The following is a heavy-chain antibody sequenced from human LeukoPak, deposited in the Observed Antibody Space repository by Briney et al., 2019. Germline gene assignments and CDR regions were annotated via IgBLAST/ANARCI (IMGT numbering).Heavy chain of an antibody. CDR1: GFTFSNYG. CDR2: TRYDGSNR. D-gene: IGHD3-22*01. V-gene: IGHV3-30*02. Sequence: GGSLRLSCAASGFTFSNYGMHWVRQAPGKGLEWVAFTRYDGSNRYYEDSVKGRFTISRVNFKNTLYLQMNSLRADDTAIYYCAKRMSYYDSSPADYWGQGTLVTVSS. J-gene: IGHJ4*02. CDR3: AKRMSYYDSSPADY.